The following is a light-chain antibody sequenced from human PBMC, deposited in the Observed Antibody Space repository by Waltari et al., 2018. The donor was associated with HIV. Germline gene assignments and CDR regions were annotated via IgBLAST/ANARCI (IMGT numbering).Light chain of an antibody. J-gene: IGLJ2*01. CDR3: AALDDRMSGYVV. CDR1: MSNIGTNS. Sequence: QSGLTQPPSASGAPGQTVIISCSGSMSNIGTNSVNWYQQLPGTAPKLLIYINDQRPSGVPDRFSGSKSGTSASLAISGLQSEDEATYYCAALDDRMSGYVVFGGGTKLTVL. V-gene: IGLV1-44*01. CDR2: IND.